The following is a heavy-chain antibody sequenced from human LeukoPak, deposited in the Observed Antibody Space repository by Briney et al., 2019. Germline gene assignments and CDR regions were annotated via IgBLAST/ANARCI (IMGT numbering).Heavy chain of an antibody. V-gene: IGHV3-30*04. J-gene: IGHJ4*02. CDR1: GFTFSSYA. Sequence: GGSLRLSCAASGFTFSSYAMHWVRQAPGKGLEWVAVISYDGSNKYYADSVKGRFTISRDNSKNTLYLQMNSLRAEDTAVYYCAREGYSSSWYLSFGYWGQGTLVTVSS. CDR3: AREGYSSSWYLSFGY. D-gene: IGHD6-13*01. CDR2: ISYDGSNK.